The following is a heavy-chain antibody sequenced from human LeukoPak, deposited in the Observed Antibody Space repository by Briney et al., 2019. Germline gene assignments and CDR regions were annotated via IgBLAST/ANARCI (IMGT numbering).Heavy chain of an antibody. CDR1: GGSFSGYY. CDR3: ARAGYSSSFDY. CDR2: INHSGNT. J-gene: IGHJ4*02. V-gene: IGHV4-34*01. D-gene: IGHD6-13*01. Sequence: SETLSLTCAVYGGSFSGYYWSWIRQPPGKGLEWIGEINHSGNTNSNPSLKSRVTMSVDTSKNQFSLKLSSVTAADTAVYYCARAGYSSSFDYWGQGTLVTVSS.